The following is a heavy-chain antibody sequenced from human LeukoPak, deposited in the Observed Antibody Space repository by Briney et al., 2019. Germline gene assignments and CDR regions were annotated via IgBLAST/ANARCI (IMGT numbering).Heavy chain of an antibody. J-gene: IGHJ4*02. CDR3: ARRIAVAGSYFDY. D-gene: IGHD6-19*01. V-gene: IGHV4-34*01. CDR2: INHSGST. CDR1: GGSFSGYY. Sequence: PSETLSLTCAVYGGSFSGYYWGWIRQPPGKGLEWIGEINHSGSTNYNPSLKSRVTISVDTSKNQFSLKLSSVTAADTAVYYCARRIAVAGSYFDYWGQGTLVTVSS.